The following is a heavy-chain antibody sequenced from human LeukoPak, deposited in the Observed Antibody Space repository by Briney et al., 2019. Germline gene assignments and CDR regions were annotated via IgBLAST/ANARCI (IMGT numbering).Heavy chain of an antibody. Sequence: PSETLSLTCTVSGGSISSSSYYWGWIRQPPGKGLEWIGSIYYSGSTYYNPSLKSRVTISVDTSKNQFSLKLSSVTAADTAVYYCARHVGYSPGDYWGQGTLVTVSS. J-gene: IGHJ4*02. D-gene: IGHD4-11*01. CDR2: IYYSGST. CDR1: GGSISSSSYY. V-gene: IGHV4-39*01. CDR3: ARHVGYSPGDY.